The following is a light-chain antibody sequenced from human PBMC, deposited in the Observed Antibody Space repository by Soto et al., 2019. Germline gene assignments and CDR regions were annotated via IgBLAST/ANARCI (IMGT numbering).Light chain of an antibody. Sequence: DIQMTQSPSSLSASVGDRVTITCRASQSITISLNWYQQKPGKAPKLLIYAASNLHSAVPSRFSGSGSGTDFTLTISNLQPDDFATYYCQQTSSTPRTFGPGTKVDI. CDR1: QSITIS. V-gene: IGKV1-39*01. CDR3: QQTSSTPRT. CDR2: AAS. J-gene: IGKJ3*01.